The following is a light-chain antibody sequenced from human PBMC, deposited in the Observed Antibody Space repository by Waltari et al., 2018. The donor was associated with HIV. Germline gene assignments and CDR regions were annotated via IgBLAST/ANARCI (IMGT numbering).Light chain of an antibody. J-gene: IGKJ2*01. CDR2: EAA. CDR1: QSISAK. V-gene: IGKV3-15*01. Sequence: EIVMTQSPPTLSVSPGQSVTLSCRASQSISAKVAWYQQRPGHAPRLLIYEAATRPTGIPARFSGSGSGTEFTLTISSLQSEDVATYFCQQYDSGPRGITFGQGTMLEIK. CDR3: QQYDSGPRGIT.